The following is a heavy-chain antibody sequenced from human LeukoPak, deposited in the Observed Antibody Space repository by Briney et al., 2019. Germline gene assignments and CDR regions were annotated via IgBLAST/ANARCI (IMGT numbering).Heavy chain of an antibody. CDR2: ISYDGSNK. V-gene: IGHV3-30-3*01. Sequence: GGSLRLSCAASGFTFSSYAMHWVRQAPGKGLEWVAVISYDGSNKYYADSVKGRFTISRDNSKNTLYLQMNSLRAEDTAVYYCAKVGVVPNDYWGQGTLVTVSS. CDR1: GFTFSSYA. CDR3: AKVGVVPNDY. J-gene: IGHJ4*02. D-gene: IGHD2-2*01.